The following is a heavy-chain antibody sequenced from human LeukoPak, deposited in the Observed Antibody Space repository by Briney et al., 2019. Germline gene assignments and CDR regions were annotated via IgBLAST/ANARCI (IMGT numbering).Heavy chain of an antibody. CDR1: GFTFSSYW. CDR2: IKQDGSEK. Sequence: GGSLRLSCAASGFTFSSYWMSWVRQAPGKGLERVANIKQDGSEKYYVDSVKGRFTISRDNAKNSLYLQMNSLRAEDTAVYYCAREGRGIWRGYYYYMDVWGKGTTVTVSS. V-gene: IGHV3-7*01. D-gene: IGHD3-3*02. CDR3: AREGRGIWRGYYYYMDV. J-gene: IGHJ6*03.